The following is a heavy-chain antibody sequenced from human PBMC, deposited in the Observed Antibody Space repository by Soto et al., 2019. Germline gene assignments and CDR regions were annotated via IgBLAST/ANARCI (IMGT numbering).Heavy chain of an antibody. CDR2: IYYSGST. J-gene: IGHJ6*02. CDR1: GDSITSNSYF. CDR3: ARGWYRGGRWYYYYGMDV. V-gene: IGHV4-39*01. D-gene: IGHD6-19*01. Sequence: PSETLSLTCTVSGDSITSNSYFWAWIRQPPGKGLEWIGSIYYSGSTYYNPSLKSRVTISVDTSKNQFSLKLSSVTAADTAVYYCARGWYRGGRWYYYYGMDVWGQGTTVT.